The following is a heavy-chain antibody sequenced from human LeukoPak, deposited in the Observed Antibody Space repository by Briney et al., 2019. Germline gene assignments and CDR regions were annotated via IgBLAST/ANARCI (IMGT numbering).Heavy chain of an antibody. D-gene: IGHD6-6*01. CDR2: ISYDGSNK. V-gene: IGHV3-30-3*01. CDR1: GFTFSSYA. Sequence: GGSLRLSCAASGFTFSSYAMHWVRQAPGKGLERVAVISYDGSNKYYADSVKGRFTISRDNSKNTLYLQMNSLRAEDTAVYYCARPGLVRANDAFDIWGQGTMVTVSS. CDR3: ARPGLVRANDAFDI. J-gene: IGHJ3*02.